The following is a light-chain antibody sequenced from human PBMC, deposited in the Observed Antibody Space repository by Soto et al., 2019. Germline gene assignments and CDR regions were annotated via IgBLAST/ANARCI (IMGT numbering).Light chain of an antibody. CDR1: QSVSSSY. J-gene: IGKJ1*01. V-gene: IGKV3-20*01. CDR3: QQYDSSPVT. CDR2: GAS. Sequence: EIVLTQSPGPLSLSPGERATLSRRASQSVSSSYLAWYQQKPGQAPRLLIYGASSRATGIPDRFSGSGSGTDFTLTISRLEPEDFAVYYCQQYDSSPVTFGHGTKVEIK.